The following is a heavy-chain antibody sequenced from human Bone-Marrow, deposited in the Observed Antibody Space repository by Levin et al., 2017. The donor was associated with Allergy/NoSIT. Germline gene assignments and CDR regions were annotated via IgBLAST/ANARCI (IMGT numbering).Heavy chain of an antibody. J-gene: IGHJ4*02. D-gene: IGHD6-13*01. Sequence: SETLSLTCTVSGDSISRFYWSWIRQPPGGGLEWIGNGYYSGSTNYNPSLKSRVTILVDTSKNQLSLKLSSVTAADTAVYYCARATRSSLIYYFDYWGQGTLVTVSS. V-gene: IGHV4-59*01. CDR3: ARATRSSLIYYFDY. CDR1: GDSISRFY. CDR2: GYYSGST.